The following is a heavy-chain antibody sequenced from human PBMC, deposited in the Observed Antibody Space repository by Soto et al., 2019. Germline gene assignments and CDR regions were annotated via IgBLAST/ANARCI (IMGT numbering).Heavy chain of an antibody. CDR2: ISGSGGST. J-gene: IGHJ6*02. Sequence: EVQLLESGGGLVQPGGSLRLSCAASGFTFSSYAMSWVRQAPGKGLEWVSAISGSGGSTYYADSVKGRFTISRDNSKNTLYLQMNSLRAEDTAVYYCAKDHAAYNCNEEDYYYGMDVWGQGTTVTVSS. V-gene: IGHV3-23*01. CDR3: AKDHAAYNCNEEDYYYGMDV. D-gene: IGHD1-20*01. CDR1: GFTFSSYA.